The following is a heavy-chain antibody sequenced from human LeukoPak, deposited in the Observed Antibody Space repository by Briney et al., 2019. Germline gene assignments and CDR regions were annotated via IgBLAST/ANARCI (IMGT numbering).Heavy chain of an antibody. D-gene: IGHD3-10*01. J-gene: IGHJ1*01. CDR1: GFTFYDYA. V-gene: IGHV3-43D*03. CDR2: TNWDGTNT. Sequence: PGGSLRLSCVASGFTFYDYAMHGVRQAPGKGLEWVCLTNWDGTNTFCAGSVKGRFTISRDNSKNTLYLQMNSLRAEDTAVYYCANSPPYGSGSLCWGQGTLVTVSS. CDR3: ANSPPYGSGSLC.